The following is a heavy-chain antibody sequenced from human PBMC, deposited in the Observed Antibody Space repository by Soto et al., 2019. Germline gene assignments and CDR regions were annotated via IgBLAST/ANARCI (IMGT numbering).Heavy chain of an antibody. CDR3: ARDRCSGGRCYPDYFYYGMDV. Sequence: EVQLLESGGGLVQPGGSLRLSCKASIFTFRSYTMNWVRQAPGKGLQWVSSISSTGSLIHYADSVKGRFTVSRDNAKNLLYLQMNILRAEDSAVYYCARDRCSGGRCYPDYFYYGMDVWGQGTTVTVSS. J-gene: IGHJ6*02. D-gene: IGHD2-15*01. CDR1: IFTFRSYT. V-gene: IGHV3-21*02. CDR2: ISSTGSLI.